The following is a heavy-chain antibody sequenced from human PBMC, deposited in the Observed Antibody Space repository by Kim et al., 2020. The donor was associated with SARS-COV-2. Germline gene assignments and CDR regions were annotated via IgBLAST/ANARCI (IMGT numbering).Heavy chain of an antibody. J-gene: IGHJ4*02. CDR3: ARVPRTAARRTFDY. V-gene: IGHV4-34*01. CDR1: GGSFSGYY. D-gene: IGHD6-6*01. CDR2: INHSGST. Sequence: SETLSLTCAVYGGSFSGYYWSWIRQPPGKGLEWIGEINHSGSTNYNPSLKSRVTISVDTSKNQFSLKLSSVTAADTAVYYCARVPRTAARRTFDYWGQGTLLTVSS.